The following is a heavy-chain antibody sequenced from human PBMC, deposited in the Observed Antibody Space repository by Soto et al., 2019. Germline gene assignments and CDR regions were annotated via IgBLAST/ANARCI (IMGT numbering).Heavy chain of an antibody. CDR2: ISGYDGRT. Sequence: QLVQSGVEVKKPGASVRVSCKASGYTFINYGISWVRQAPGQGREWMGWISGYDGRTNYAQRVTGRGTMTTNTSTNTAYRERTSLTSVYTAVYDCARDWEDIRHINCVDPWGEGSLVTVSS. V-gene: IGHV1-18*01. J-gene: IGHJ5*02. CDR1: GYTFINYG. CDR3: ARDWEDIRHINCVDP. D-gene: IGHD1-26*01.